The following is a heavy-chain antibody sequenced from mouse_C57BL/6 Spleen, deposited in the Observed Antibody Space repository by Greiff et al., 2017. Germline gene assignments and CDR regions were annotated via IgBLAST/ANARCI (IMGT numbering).Heavy chain of an antibody. Sequence: DVMLVESGGGLVKPGGSLKLSCAASGFTFSDYGMHWVRQAPEKGLEWVAYISSGSSTIYYADTVKGRFTISRDNAKNTLFLQMTSLRSEDTAMYYCAREGGSRYYFDYWGQGTTLTVSS. CDR3: AREGGSRYYFDY. CDR1: GFTFSDYG. V-gene: IGHV5-17*01. CDR2: ISSGSSTI. J-gene: IGHJ2*01. D-gene: IGHD1-1*01.